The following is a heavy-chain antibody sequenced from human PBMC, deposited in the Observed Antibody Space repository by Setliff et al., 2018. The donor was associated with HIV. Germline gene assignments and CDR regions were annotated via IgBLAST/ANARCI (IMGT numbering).Heavy chain of an antibody. CDR1: GFTFSAYG. V-gene: IGHV3-30*02. D-gene: IGHD3-10*01. J-gene: IGHJ2*01. CDR2: VRYDENIR. Sequence: GSLRLSCAASGFTFSAYGMHWVRQAPGKGLEWVALVRYDENIRYYADSVKGRFTISRDNSKNTLYLQMNSLRVEDTAIYYCAKRRENSGSGDSNWYFDLWGRDTLVTVS. CDR3: AKRRENSGSGDSNWYFDL.